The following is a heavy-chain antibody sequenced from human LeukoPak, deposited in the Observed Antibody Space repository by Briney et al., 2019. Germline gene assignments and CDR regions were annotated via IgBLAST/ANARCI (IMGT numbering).Heavy chain of an antibody. CDR1: GFTFSSYS. V-gene: IGHV3-21*01. J-gene: IGHJ4*02. Sequence: KPGGSLRLSCAASGFTFSSYSMNWVRQAPGKGLEWVSSISSSSSYIYYADSVKGRFTTSRDNAKNSLYLQMNSLRAEDTAVYYCARDISRYYYDSSGYYYNYWGQGTLVTVSS. CDR2: ISSSSSYI. CDR3: ARDISRYYYDSSGYYYNY. D-gene: IGHD3-22*01.